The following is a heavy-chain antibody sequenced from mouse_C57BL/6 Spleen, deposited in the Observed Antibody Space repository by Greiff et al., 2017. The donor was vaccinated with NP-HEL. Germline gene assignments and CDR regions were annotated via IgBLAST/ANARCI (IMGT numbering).Heavy chain of an antibody. CDR3: ARAYGSSGYFDY. CDR1: GFTFSSYT. Sequence: KLVESGGGLVKPGGSLKLSCAASGFTFSSYTMSWVRQTPEKRLEWVATISGGGGNTYYPDSVKGRFTISRDNAKNTLYLQMSSLRSEDTALYYCARAYGSSGYFDYWGQGTTLTVSS. D-gene: IGHD1-1*01. V-gene: IGHV5-9*01. CDR2: ISGGGGNT. J-gene: IGHJ2*01.